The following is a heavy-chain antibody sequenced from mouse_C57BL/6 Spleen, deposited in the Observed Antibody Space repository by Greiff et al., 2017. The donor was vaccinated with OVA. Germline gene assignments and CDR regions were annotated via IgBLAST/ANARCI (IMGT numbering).Heavy chain of an antibody. CDR3: ANGARDYDGY. CDR1: GYTFTDYY. D-gene: IGHD2-4*01. V-gene: IGHV1-26*01. CDR2: INPNNGGT. J-gene: IGHJ2*01. Sequence: VQLQQSGPELVKPGASVKISCKASGYTFTDYYMNWVKQSHGKSLEWIGDINPNNGGTSYNQKFKGKATLTVDKSSSTAYMELRSLTSEDSAVYYCANGARDYDGYWGQGTTLTVSS.